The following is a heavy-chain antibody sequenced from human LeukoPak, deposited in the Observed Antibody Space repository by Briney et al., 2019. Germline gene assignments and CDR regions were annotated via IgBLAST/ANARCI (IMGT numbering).Heavy chain of an antibody. CDR2: IIPIFGTA. V-gene: IGHV1-69*13. Sequence: SVKVSCKASGGTFSSYAINWVRQAPGQGLEWMGGIIPIFGTANYAQKFQGRVTITADEFTNTVYMELSSLRSEDTAVYYCVGGAPNWGFDYWGQGTLVTVSS. D-gene: IGHD7-27*01. CDR1: GGTFSSYA. CDR3: VGGAPNWGFDY. J-gene: IGHJ4*02.